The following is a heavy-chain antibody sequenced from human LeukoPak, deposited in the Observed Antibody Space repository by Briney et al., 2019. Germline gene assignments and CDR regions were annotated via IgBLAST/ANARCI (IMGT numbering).Heavy chain of an antibody. J-gene: IGHJ4*02. Sequence: GGSLRLSCAASGFTFSSYAMSWVRQAPGKGLEWVSAISGSGGSTYYADSVKGRFTISRDNSKNTLYLQMNSLGAEDTAVYYCAKVSGGARYYFDYWGQGTLVTVSS. D-gene: IGHD2-8*02. V-gene: IGHV3-23*01. CDR1: GFTFSSYA. CDR3: AKVSGGARYYFDY. CDR2: ISGSGGST.